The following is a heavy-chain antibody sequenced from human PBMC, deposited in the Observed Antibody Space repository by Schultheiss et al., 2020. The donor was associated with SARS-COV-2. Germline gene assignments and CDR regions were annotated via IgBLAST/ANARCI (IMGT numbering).Heavy chain of an antibody. Sequence: SETLSLTCTVSGGSISSSSYYWGWIRQPPGKGLEWIGEINHSGSTNYNPSLKSRVTISVDTSKNQFSLKLSSVTAADTAVYYCARDSTTAMADYYYYGMDVWGQGTTVTVSS. V-gene: IGHV4-39*07. D-gene: IGHD5-18*01. CDR1: GGSISSSSYY. CDR2: INHSGST. J-gene: IGHJ6*02. CDR3: ARDSTTAMADYYYYGMDV.